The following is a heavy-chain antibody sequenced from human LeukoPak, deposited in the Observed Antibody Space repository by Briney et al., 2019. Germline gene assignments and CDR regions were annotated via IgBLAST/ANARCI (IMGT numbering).Heavy chain of an antibody. CDR1: GFTFSSYS. CDR3: ATGRDYDFWSGYDNPKAKSY. J-gene: IGHJ4*02. D-gene: IGHD3-3*01. Sequence: PGGSPRLSCAASGFTFSSYSMNWVRQAPGKGLEWVSSISSSSSYIYYADSVKGRFTISRDNAKNSLYLQMNSLRAKDTAVYYCATGRDYDFWSGYDNPKAKSYWGQGTLVTVSS. CDR2: ISSSSSYI. V-gene: IGHV3-21*01.